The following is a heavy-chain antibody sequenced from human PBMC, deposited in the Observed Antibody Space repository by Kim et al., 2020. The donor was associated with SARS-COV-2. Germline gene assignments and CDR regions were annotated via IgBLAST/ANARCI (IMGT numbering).Heavy chain of an antibody. CDR1: GYSFTSYW. CDR3: ARRGYCSSTSCSLYYYYGMDV. CDR2: IYPGDSDT. J-gene: IGHJ6*02. V-gene: IGHV5-51*01. D-gene: IGHD2-2*01. Sequence: GESLKISCKGSGYSFTSYWIGWVRQMPGKGLEWMGIIYPGDSDTRYSPSFQGQVTISADKSISTAYLQWSSLKASDTAMYYCARRGYCSSTSCSLYYYYGMDVWGQGTTVTVSS.